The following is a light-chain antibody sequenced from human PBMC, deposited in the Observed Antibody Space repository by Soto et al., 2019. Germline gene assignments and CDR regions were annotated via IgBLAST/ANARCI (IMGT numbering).Light chain of an antibody. J-gene: IGLJ2*01. CDR2: DVS. Sequence: QSALTQPASVSGSPGQSITISCTGTSSDVGGYNYVSWYQQHPGKAPKLMIYDVSNRPSGVSNRFSGSKSGNTASLTISGLQAEDEADYYCSSYTSSSTLVFGGGTKLTF. CDR3: SSYTSSSTLV. CDR1: SSDVGGYNY. V-gene: IGLV2-14*01.